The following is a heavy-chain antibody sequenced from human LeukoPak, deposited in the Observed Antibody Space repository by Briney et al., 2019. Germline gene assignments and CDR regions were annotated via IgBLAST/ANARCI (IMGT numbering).Heavy chain of an antibody. CDR3: ARIYSSSWYWFDY. D-gene: IGHD6-13*01. J-gene: IGHJ4*02. CDR1: GYTFTSYY. Sequence: GASVKVSCKASGYTFTSYYMHWVRQAPGQGLEWMGIINPSGGSTSYAQKFQGRVTMTRDTSISTAYMELSRLRSDDTAVYYCARIYSSSWYWFDYWGQGTLVTVSS. V-gene: IGHV1-46*01. CDR2: INPSGGST.